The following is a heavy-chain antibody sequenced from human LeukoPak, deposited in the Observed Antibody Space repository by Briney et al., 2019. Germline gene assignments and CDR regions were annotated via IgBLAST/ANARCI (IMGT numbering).Heavy chain of an antibody. CDR2: INTNTGNP. J-gene: IGHJ6*03. D-gene: IGHD1-1*01. CDR3: ARGSQGGTWISFRHYYYYMDV. Sequence: ASVKVSCKASGYTFTSYAMNWVRQAPGQGLEWMGWINTNTGNPTYAQGFTGRFVFSLDTSVSTAYLQISSLKAEDTAVYYCARGSQGGTWISFRHYYYYMDVWGKGTTVTVSS. V-gene: IGHV7-4-1*02. CDR1: GYTFTSYA.